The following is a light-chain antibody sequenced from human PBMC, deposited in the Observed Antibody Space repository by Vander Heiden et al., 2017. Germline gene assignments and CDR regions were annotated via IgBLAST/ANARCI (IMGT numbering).Light chain of an antibody. J-gene: IGLJ2*01. CDR2: SNN. CDR1: SSNIGSNT. V-gene: IGLV1-44*01. Sequence: QSVLPPPPSASGTPGQRVTTPCSGSSSNIGSNTVNWYQQLPGTAPKLRIYSNNRRRSGVPDRFSGSKSGTSASLDISGLQSEDEAEDDCAAWDDSLNGVVFGGGTKLTVL. CDR3: AAWDDSLNGVV.